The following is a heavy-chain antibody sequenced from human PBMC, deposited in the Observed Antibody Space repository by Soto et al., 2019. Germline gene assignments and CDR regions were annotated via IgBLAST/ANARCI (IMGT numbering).Heavy chain of an antibody. Sequence: ASVKVSCKASGGTFSSYAISWVRQAPGQGLEWMGWISAYNGNTNYAQKLQGRVTMTTDTSTSTAYMELRSLRSDDTAVYYCARVGYCSGGSCYFGFDYWGQGTLVTVSS. CDR1: GGTFSSYA. D-gene: IGHD2-15*01. V-gene: IGHV1-18*01. CDR3: ARVGYCSGGSCYFGFDY. J-gene: IGHJ4*02. CDR2: ISAYNGNT.